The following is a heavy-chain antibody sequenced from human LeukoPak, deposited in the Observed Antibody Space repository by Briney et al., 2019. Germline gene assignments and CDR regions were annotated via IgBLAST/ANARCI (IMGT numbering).Heavy chain of an antibody. CDR1: GFTFSSYE. CDR2: ISSSGTTI. D-gene: IGHD3-10*01. Sequence: PGGSLRLSCAASGFTFSSYEMNWVRQAPGKGLEWVSYISSSGTTIHYADSVKGRFTISRDNSKNSLYLQMNSLRTEDTALYYCAKARYYGSGRALVIQHWGQGTLVTVSS. V-gene: IGHV3-48*03. J-gene: IGHJ1*01. CDR3: AKARYYGSGRALVIQH.